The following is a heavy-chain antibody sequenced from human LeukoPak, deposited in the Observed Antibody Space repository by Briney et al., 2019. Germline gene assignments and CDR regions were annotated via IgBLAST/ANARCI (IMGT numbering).Heavy chain of an antibody. Sequence: PGASLRLSCAASGFTFSNYAMSWVRQAPGKGLEWVSGISGSGGSTYYADSVKGRFTISRDNSKNTLYLQMNSLRAEDTAVYYCAKDLFRGYYDSSGYAFDIWGQGTMVTVSS. D-gene: IGHD3-22*01. CDR3: AKDLFRGYYDSSGYAFDI. CDR1: GFTFSNYA. J-gene: IGHJ3*02. CDR2: ISGSGGST. V-gene: IGHV3-23*01.